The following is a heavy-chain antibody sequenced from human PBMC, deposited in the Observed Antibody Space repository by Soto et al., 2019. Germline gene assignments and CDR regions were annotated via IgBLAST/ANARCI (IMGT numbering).Heavy chain of an antibody. Sequence: PSDTLSLTCHLSGDTMIYYYWSWIRQSPGKGLEWIACISYAGTTSYNPSLKSRVTMSVDTSKNQFFLKLGSVTATDTAVYYCTGGLWELPNYWGQG. J-gene: IGHJ4*02. CDR2: ISYAGTT. V-gene: IGHV4-59*08. CDR1: GDTMIYYY. D-gene: IGHD1-26*01. CDR3: TGGLWELPNY.